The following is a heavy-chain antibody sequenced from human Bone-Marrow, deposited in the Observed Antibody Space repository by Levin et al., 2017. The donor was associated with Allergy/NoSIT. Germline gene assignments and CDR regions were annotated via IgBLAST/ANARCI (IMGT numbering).Heavy chain of an antibody. D-gene: IGHD5-12*01. CDR2: IYPGDSHT. J-gene: IGHJ5*02. CDR3: ARSIVTRNRVSWFDP. Sequence: EASVKVSCKGSGYNFTTYWIGWVRQMPGKGLEWMGIIYPGDSHTRYSPSFQGQVTISADKSISTAYLQWSSLKASDTAMYYCARSIVTRNRVSWFDPWGQGTLVTVSS. CDR1: GYNFTTYW. V-gene: IGHV5-51*01.